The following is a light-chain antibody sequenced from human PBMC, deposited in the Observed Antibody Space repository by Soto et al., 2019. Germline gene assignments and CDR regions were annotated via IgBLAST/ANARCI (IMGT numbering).Light chain of an antibody. J-gene: IGKJ1*01. Sequence: EIVMTQSPATLSVSPGERATLSCRASQSVSSNLAWYQQKPRQAPRLLIYGASTTATGIPARFSGSRSGTEFTLTIRSLQSEDFAVYYCQHYNNWPRTFGQGTKEEIK. V-gene: IGKV3-15*01. CDR1: QSVSSN. CDR3: QHYNNWPRT. CDR2: GAS.